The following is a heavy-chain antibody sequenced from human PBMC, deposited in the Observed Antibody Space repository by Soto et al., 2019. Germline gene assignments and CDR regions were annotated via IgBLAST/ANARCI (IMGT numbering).Heavy chain of an antibody. J-gene: IGHJ5*02. V-gene: IGHV4-31*03. D-gene: IGHD6-19*01. CDR2: IYYSGST. CDR3: ASERRIGLAVARYNWFDP. CDR1: GGSISSGGYY. Sequence: QVQQQESGPGLVKPSQTLSLTCTVSGGSISSGGYYWSWIRQHPGKGLEGMGYIYYSGSTYYNPSLKSRVTISVDTSKNQFSLKLSSVTAADTAVYYCASERRIGLAVARYNWFDPWGQGTLVTVSS.